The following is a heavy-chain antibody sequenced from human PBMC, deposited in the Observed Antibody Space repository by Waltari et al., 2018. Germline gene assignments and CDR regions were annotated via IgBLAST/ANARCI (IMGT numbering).Heavy chain of an antibody. CDR1: GDSMSNNW. CDR2: VLGSGRT. D-gene: IGHD2-15*01. Sequence: QLQLQESGPGLVKPSGTLSLICAVSGDSMSNNWWSWVRQSPGKGLAWIGQVLGSGRTNYNPSFASRVTISLDTSSYQFALKMTSATAADTALYYCARDRGRGLYLDTWGPGTLVTVSP. CDR3: ARDRGRGLYLDT. V-gene: IGHV4-4*02. J-gene: IGHJ4*02.